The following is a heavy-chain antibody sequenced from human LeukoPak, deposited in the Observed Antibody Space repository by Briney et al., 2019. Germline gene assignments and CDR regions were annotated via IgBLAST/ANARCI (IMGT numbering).Heavy chain of an antibody. J-gene: IGHJ4*02. CDR1: GGSISGYY. V-gene: IGHV4-59*12. D-gene: IGHD3-9*01. CDR2: IYYSGNT. Sequence: PSETLSLTCTVSGGSISGYYWSWIRQPPGKGLEWIGYIYYSGNTNYTPSLKSRLTMSVDTSRNQFSLKLTSVTAADTAVYYCAGGDMLRYFDWLSYFDYWGQGTLVTVSS. CDR3: AGGDMLRYFDWLSYFDY.